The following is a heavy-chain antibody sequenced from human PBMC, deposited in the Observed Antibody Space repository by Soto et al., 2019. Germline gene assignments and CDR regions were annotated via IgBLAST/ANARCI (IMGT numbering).Heavy chain of an antibody. CDR1: GYTFTGYY. D-gene: IGHD2-2*01. J-gene: IGHJ5*02. Sequence: ASVKVSCKASGYTFTGYYMHWVRQAPGQELEWMGWINPNSGGTNYAQKFQGRVTMTRDTSISTAYMELSRLRSDDTAVYYCARGGVGYCSSTSCLTWFDPWGQGTLVTVSS. CDR3: ARGGVGYCSSTSCLTWFDP. CDR2: INPNSGGT. V-gene: IGHV1-2*02.